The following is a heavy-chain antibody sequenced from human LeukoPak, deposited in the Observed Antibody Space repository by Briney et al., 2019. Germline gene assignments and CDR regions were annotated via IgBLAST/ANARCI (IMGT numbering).Heavy chain of an antibody. D-gene: IGHD6-19*01. CDR1: GFTFSSYA. V-gene: IGHV3-23*01. CDR2: VSASGSNT. Sequence: RPGGSLRLSCAASGFTFSSYAMSWVRQAPGKGLEWVSAVSASGSNTYYPDSVKGRFTISRDNPKNTLFLQMNSLRAEDTAIYFCAKLLSSGWYVDSWGQGTLVTVSS. J-gene: IGHJ4*02. CDR3: AKLLSSGWYVDS.